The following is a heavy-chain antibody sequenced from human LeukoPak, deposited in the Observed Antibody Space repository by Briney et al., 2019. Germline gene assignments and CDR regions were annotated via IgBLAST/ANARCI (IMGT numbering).Heavy chain of an antibody. CDR2: IYYSGST. Sequence: SETLSLTCAVYGGSFSGYYWSWIRQPPGKGLEWIGYIYYSGSTNYNPSLKSRVTISVDTSKNQFSLKLSSVTAADTAVYYCARSVRYFDSPGAFDIWGQGTMVTVSS. J-gene: IGHJ3*02. CDR1: GGSFSGYY. CDR3: ARSVRYFDSPGAFDI. D-gene: IGHD3-9*01. V-gene: IGHV4-59*01.